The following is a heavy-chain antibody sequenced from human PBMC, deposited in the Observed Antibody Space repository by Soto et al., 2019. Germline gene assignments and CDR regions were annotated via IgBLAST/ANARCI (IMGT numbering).Heavy chain of an antibody. CDR1: GFTFSDYA. CDR3: AKGGRQWLVTSDFNY. J-gene: IGHJ4*02. Sequence: VQLVESGGGVVQPGRSLRLSCAASGFTFSDYAMHWVRQAPGKGLEWVAVVSHDGRNTHYADSVKGRFTISRDSSQNTGSLEMTRLRAEDTAVYYCAKGGRQWLVTSDFNYWGQGALVTVSS. V-gene: IGHV3-30*18. CDR2: VSHDGRNT. D-gene: IGHD6-19*01.